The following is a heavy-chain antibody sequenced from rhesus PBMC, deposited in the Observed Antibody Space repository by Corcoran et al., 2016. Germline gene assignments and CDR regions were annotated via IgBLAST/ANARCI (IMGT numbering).Heavy chain of an antibody. CDR1: GGSISSSNW. J-gene: IGHJ4*01. D-gene: IGHD5-12*01. Sequence: QVQLQESGPGLVKPSETLSLTCAVSGGSISSSNWWSWIRQPPGKGLEWIGYISGMSGSTYYNPSLKSRVTISTDTSKNQFSRKLSSVTAADTAVYYCARDPWGYSYSLFDYWGQGVLVTVSS. CDR2: ISGMSGST. V-gene: IGHV4-65*01. CDR3: ARDPWGYSYSLFDY.